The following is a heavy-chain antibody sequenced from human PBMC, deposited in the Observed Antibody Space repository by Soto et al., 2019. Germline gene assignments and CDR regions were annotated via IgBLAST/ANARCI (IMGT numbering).Heavy chain of an antibody. D-gene: IGHD1-20*01. CDR3: AGDNWNGAYYGLDV. V-gene: IGHV3-23*01. CDR2: MGGSGSSI. J-gene: IGHJ6*02. CDR1: HFAFNIDA. Sequence: EAQLLESGGGLVQPGESLTLSCVASHFAFNIDALTWVRQAPGKGLEWVSSMGGSGSSIYYADSVKGRFTITRDKTKKTLYLKMNSLRAEDSAVYWGAGDNWNGAYYGLDVWCQGTTVTVS.